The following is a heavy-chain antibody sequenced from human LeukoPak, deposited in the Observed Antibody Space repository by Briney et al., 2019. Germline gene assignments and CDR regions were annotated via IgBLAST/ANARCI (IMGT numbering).Heavy chain of an antibody. Sequence: SESLSLTCTVSGGSISSYYWQWIRQPPGNRLEWIGYVYYSGSTDYNPSLKSRVTISVDTSKNQFSLKLTSVTAADTAVYYCARGEPRIARPGAPPFDLWGRGTLVTVSS. V-gene: IGHV4-59*01. CDR1: GGSISSYY. CDR3: ARGEPRIARPGAPPFDL. D-gene: IGHD6-13*01. J-gene: IGHJ2*01. CDR2: VYYSGST.